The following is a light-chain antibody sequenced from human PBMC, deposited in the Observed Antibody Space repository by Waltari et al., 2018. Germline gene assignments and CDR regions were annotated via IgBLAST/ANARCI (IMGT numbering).Light chain of an antibody. V-gene: IGLV3-25*03. J-gene: IGLJ2*01. CDR1: ALPKQY. CDR3: QSADSSGTYP. Sequence: SYELTQPPSVSVSPGQTARITCSGDALPKQYAYWYQQKPGQAPVLVIYKKRWRPSGTRGRYSGASSGKTVTLTISGVQEEDEADYYCQSADSSGTYPFGGGTKLTVL. CDR2: KKR.